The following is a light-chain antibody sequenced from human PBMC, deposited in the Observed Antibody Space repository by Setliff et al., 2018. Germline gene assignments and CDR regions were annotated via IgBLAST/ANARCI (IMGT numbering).Light chain of an antibody. CDR2: DVT. J-gene: IGLJ2*01. Sequence: QSALTQPASVSGSPGQSITISCTGTSSDVGGYNYVSWYQQHPGKAPELMIYDVTNRPSGISNRFSGSKSDNTASLTISGLQAEDEADYYCSSYLSSGNHVVFGGGTKVTVL. CDR3: SSYLSSGNHVV. V-gene: IGLV2-14*03. CDR1: SSDVGGYNY.